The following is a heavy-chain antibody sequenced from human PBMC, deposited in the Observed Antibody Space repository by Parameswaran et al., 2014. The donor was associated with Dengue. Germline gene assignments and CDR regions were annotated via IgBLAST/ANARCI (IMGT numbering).Heavy chain of an antibody. CDR2: INPSGGGT. CDR3: ARGGVYYYDRNGYYELHH. D-gene: IGHD3-22*01. Sequence: WVRQAPGQGLAWMGTINPSGGGTTYAQKFQGRVTMASDTSTSTVYMELSSLTSEDTAVYYCARGGVYYYDRNGYYELHHWGQGTQVTVSS. J-gene: IGHJ5*02. V-gene: IGHV1-46*01.